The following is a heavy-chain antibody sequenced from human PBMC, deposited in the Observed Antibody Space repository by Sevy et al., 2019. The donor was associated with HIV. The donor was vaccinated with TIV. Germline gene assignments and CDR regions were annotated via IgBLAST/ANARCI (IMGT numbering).Heavy chain of an antibody. CDR1: TFTFSDYY. V-gene: IGHV3-11*01. J-gene: IGHJ4*02. Sequence: GGSLRLSCAASTFTFSDYYMTWIRKAPGKGLEWVSHISSGGSNKYYADSVKGRLTISSDMAKNSLYLQMNSLRVEDTALYYCARVRYNYGSYYFDYWGQGTLVTVSS. CDR3: ARVRYNYGSYYFDY. CDR2: ISSGGSNK. D-gene: IGHD5-18*01.